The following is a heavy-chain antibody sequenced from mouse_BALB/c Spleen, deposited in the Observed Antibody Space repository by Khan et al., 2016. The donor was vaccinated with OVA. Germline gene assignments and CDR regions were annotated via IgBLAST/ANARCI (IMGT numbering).Heavy chain of an antibody. V-gene: IGHV1-7*01. Sequence: QVRLQQSGAELAKPGASVKMSCKASGYTFINYWILWVKQRPGQGLEWIGYINPSTGYTEYNQNFKDKATLTADKSSSTAYMQLSSLTSEDSAVDDCARRGLRLDFDYWGQGTTLTVSS. D-gene: IGHD1-1*01. J-gene: IGHJ2*01. CDR3: ARRGLRLDFDY. CDR2: INPSTGYT. CDR1: GYTFINYW.